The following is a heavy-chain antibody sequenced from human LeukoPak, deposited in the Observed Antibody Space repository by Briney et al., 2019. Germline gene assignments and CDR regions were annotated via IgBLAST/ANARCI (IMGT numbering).Heavy chain of an antibody. J-gene: IGHJ4*02. CDR1: GGSLNNYG. V-gene: IGHV1-69*06. CDR2: IIPMFGTT. Sequence: SVKVSCKASGGSLNNYGVSWLRQAPGQGLEWMGRIIPMFGTTIYAEKFQGRVTISADKSTNTAYVEVSRLNPDDTAVYYCATDLQSDFWTGYYWDYWGQGTLVTVSS. CDR3: ATDLQSDFWTGYYWDY. D-gene: IGHD3/OR15-3a*01.